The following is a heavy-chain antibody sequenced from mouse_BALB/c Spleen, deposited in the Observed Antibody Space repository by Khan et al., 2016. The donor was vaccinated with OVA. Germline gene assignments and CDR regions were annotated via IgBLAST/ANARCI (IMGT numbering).Heavy chain of an antibody. CDR2: INTSTGEP. Sequence: QIQLVQSGPELKKPGETVKISCKASGYTFTNYGMNWVKQAPGKGLKWMGWINTSTGEPTYTDDFKGRFAFSLETSARTAYLQINNLKNEDMATYFCARGASYWYFDVWGAGTTVTVSS. V-gene: IGHV9-1*02. CDR1: GYTFTNYG. J-gene: IGHJ1*01. CDR3: ARGASYWYFDV.